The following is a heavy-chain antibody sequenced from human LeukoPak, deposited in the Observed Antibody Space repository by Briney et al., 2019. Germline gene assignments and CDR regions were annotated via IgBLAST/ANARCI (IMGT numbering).Heavy chain of an antibody. J-gene: IGHJ4*02. Sequence: PGGSLRLSCAASGFTFTRHWMSWVRQAPGKGLEWVARMNLDGSEKYYVDSVKGRFTISRDNAKTSLYLEMNSLRAEDTAVYYCARDATYCTNGVCYTRFDYWGQGTLVTVSS. V-gene: IGHV3-7*01. CDR3: ARDATYCTNGVCYTRFDY. CDR2: MNLDGSEK. CDR1: GFTFTRHW. D-gene: IGHD2-8*01.